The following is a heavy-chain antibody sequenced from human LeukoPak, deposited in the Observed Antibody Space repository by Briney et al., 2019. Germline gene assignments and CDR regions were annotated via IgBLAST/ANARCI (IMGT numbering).Heavy chain of an antibody. CDR1: AFTFSSYA. J-gene: IGHJ4*02. Sequence: GGSLRLSCAASAFTFSSYAMSWVRQAPGKGLEWVSAISGSGGSTYYADSVKGRFTISRDNSKNTLYLQMNSLRAEHTAVYYCAKEPYSGSCPSTPYYFDYWGQGTLVTVSS. CDR3: AKEPYSGSCPSTPYYFDY. D-gene: IGHD1-26*01. V-gene: IGHV3-23*01. CDR2: ISGSGGST.